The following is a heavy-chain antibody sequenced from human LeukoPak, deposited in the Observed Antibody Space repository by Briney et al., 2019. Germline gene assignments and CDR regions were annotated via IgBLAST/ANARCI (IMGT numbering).Heavy chain of an antibody. Sequence: PSETLSLTCTVSGGYISTYYWSWIRQPAGKGLEWIGRIYTSGSTDYNPSLKSRVSMSADTSKNQFSLKLSSVTAADTAVYFCARESGQWPLYSYYMDVWGKGTTVTVSS. CDR3: ARESGQWPLYSYYMDV. CDR1: GGYISTYY. V-gene: IGHV4-4*07. CDR2: IYTSGST. J-gene: IGHJ6*03. D-gene: IGHD6-19*01.